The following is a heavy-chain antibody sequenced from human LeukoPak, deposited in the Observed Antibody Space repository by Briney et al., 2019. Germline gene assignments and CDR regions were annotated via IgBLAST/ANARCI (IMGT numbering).Heavy chain of an antibody. D-gene: IGHD2-2*01. CDR2: IIPIFGTA. J-gene: IGHJ3*02. V-gene: IGHV1-69*13. CDR1: GGTSSSYA. CDR3: ARGRSGASQEGAKIVVPAATGWAFDI. Sequence: GASVKVSCKASGGTSSSYAISWVRQAPGQGLEWMGGIIPIFGTANYAQKFQGRVTITADESTSTAYMELSSLRSEDTAVYYCARGRSGASQEGAKIVVPAATGWAFDIWGQGTMVTVSS.